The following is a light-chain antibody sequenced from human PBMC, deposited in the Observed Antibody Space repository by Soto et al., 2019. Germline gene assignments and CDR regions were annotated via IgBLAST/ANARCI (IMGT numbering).Light chain of an antibody. Sequence: QSVLTQPASVSGSPGQSITISCTGTNSDVGNYNLVSWYQQHPGKAPKLIIYGVNKRPSGVSSRFSGSKSGNTASLTIFGLQAEDEADYYCYSYAGGDTYYVFGTGTKVTVL. CDR2: GVN. V-gene: IGLV2-23*02. CDR1: NSDVGNYNL. J-gene: IGLJ1*01. CDR3: YSYAGGDTYYV.